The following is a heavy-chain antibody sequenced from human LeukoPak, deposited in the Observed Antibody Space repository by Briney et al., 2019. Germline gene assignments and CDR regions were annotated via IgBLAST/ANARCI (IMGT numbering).Heavy chain of an antibody. V-gene: IGHV3-30*02. CDR2: KRYDGSNK. CDR1: GFTFSSYG. J-gene: IGHJ4*02. CDR3: AKDHRPWGIVVVPAACPDY. Sequence: PGGSLRLSCAASGFTFSSYGMHWVRQAPGKGLEWVAFKRYDGSNKYYADSVKGRFTISRDNSKNTLYLQMNSLRAEDTAVYYCAKDHRPWGIVVVPAACPDYWGQGTLVTVSS. D-gene: IGHD2-2*01.